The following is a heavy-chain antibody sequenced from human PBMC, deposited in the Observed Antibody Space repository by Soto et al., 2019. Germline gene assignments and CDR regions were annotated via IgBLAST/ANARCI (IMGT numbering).Heavy chain of an antibody. V-gene: IGHV3-30*03. CDR2: ISYDGSNK. CDR3: ASRYFAVYYFDY. Sequence: QVQLVESGGGVVQPGRSLRLSCAASGFTFSSYGMHWVRQAPGKGLEWVAVISYDGSNKYYADSVKGRFTISRDNSKNTLYLQMNSLRAEDTAVYYCASRYFAVYYFDYWCQGTLVTVSS. CDR1: GFTFSSYG. J-gene: IGHJ4*02. D-gene: IGHD3-9*01.